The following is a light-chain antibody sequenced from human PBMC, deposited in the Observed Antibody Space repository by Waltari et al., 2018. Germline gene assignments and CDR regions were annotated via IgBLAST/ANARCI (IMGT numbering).Light chain of an antibody. V-gene: IGLV2-14*03. CDR3: SSYTSSSTPGV. Sequence: QSALTQSASVSGSPGQSITISCTASSSDVGGYNYVPWYHQHPGTAPKLLISDVRNRPSGVSTRFSGSKSGNTASLTISGLQADDEADYYCSSYTSSSTPGVFGTGTKVTVL. J-gene: IGLJ1*01. CDR2: DVR. CDR1: SSDVGGYNY.